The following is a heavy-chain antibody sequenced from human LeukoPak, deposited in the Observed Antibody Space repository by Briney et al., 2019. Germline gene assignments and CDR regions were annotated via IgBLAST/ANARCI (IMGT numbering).Heavy chain of an antibody. J-gene: IGHJ5*02. CDR3: ARRWLAAAGRAGWFDP. Sequence: SETLSLTCTVSGGSISTYYWSWIRQPPGKGLEWIGYVYYNGNTNYNPSLKSRVTISVDTSKNQFSLKLSSVTAADTAVYYCARRWLAAAGRAGWFDPWGQGTLVTVSS. CDR1: GGSISTYY. CDR2: VYYNGNT. V-gene: IGHV4-59*08. D-gene: IGHD6-13*01.